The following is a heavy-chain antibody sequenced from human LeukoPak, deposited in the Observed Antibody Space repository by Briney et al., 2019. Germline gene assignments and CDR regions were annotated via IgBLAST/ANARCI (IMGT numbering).Heavy chain of an antibody. CDR3: ARPSIAAAGTKKTYYYGMDV. CDR1: GGSFSGYY. CDR2: INHSGST. D-gene: IGHD6-13*01. Sequence: SHTLSLTCAVYGGSFSGYYWSWIRQPPGKGLEWIGEINHSGSTNYNPSLKSRVTISVDTSKNQFSLKLSSVTAADTAVYYCARPSIAAAGTKKTYYYGMDVWGKGTTVTVSS. J-gene: IGHJ6*04. V-gene: IGHV4-34*01.